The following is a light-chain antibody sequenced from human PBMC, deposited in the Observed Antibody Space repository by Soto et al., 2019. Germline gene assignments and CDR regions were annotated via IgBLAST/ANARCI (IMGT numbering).Light chain of an antibody. CDR1: SSDVGGYNY. V-gene: IGLV2-14*01. CDR2: DVS. CDR3: SSYTNSSSYV. Sequence: QSVLTQPASVSGSPGQSITISCTETSSDVGGYNYVSWYQQHPGKAPKLMIYDVSNRPSGVSNRFSGSKSGNTASLTISGLQAEDEADYYCSSYTNSSSYVFGTGTKVTVL. J-gene: IGLJ1*01.